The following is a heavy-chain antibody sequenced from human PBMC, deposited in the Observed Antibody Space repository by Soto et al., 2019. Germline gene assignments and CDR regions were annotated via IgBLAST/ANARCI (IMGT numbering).Heavy chain of an antibody. J-gene: IGHJ6*02. D-gene: IGHD6-19*01. CDR3: ARTPGIAVAGSHYYYGMDV. CDR1: GGSISSYY. Sequence: QVQLQESGPGLVKPSETLSLTCTVSGGSISSYYWSWIRQPPGKGLEWIGYIYYSVSTNYNPSLKSRVTISVDTSKNQFSLKLSSVTAEDTAVYYCARTPGIAVAGSHYYYGMDVWGQGTTVTVSS. V-gene: IGHV4-59*01. CDR2: IYYSVST.